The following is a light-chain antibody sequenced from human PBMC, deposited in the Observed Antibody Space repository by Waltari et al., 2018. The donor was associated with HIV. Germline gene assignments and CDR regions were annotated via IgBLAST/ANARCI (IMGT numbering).Light chain of an antibody. Sequence: QSALTQPASVSGSPGQSITIPCTGTSSYVGGYNYVSWSQQHPGKAPKLMIYDVSKRPSGVSNRFSGSKSGNTASLTISGLQAEDEADYYCSSYTSSSTWVFGGGTKLTVL. V-gene: IGLV2-14*01. CDR1: SSYVGGYNY. CDR3: SSYTSSSTWV. CDR2: DVS. J-gene: IGLJ3*02.